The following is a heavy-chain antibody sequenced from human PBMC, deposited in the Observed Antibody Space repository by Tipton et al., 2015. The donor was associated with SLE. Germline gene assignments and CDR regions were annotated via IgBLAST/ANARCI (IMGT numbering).Heavy chain of an antibody. D-gene: IGHD1-20*01. CDR2: IIVIFGTS. Sequence: QVQLVQSGAEVRRPGASVKVTCMASGDTFSNYYIHWVRQAPGQGLEWMGGIIVIFGTSNYAQKFQGRVTITADESTRTAYMELNNLRSEDTAVYYCARVGGLTLPPNDAFDMWGQGTVVSVSS. CDR1: GDTFSNYY. CDR3: ARVGGLTLPPNDAFDM. J-gene: IGHJ3*02. V-gene: IGHV1-69*01.